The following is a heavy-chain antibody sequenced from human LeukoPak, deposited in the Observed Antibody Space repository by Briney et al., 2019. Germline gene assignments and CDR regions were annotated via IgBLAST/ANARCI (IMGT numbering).Heavy chain of an antibody. CDR3: ARESIGYSYGYFDY. J-gene: IGHJ4*02. Sequence: GGSLRLSCAASGFTFSSYAMHWVRQAPGKGLEWVAVISYDGSNKYYADSVKGRFTISRDNSKNTPYLQMNSLRAEDTAVYYCARESIGYSYGYFDYWGQGTLVTVSS. CDR2: ISYDGSNK. D-gene: IGHD5-18*01. V-gene: IGHV3-30-3*01. CDR1: GFTFSSYA.